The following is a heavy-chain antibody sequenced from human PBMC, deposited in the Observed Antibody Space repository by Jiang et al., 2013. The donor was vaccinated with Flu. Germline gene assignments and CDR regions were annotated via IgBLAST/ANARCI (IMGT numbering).Heavy chain of an antibody. V-gene: IGHV6-1*01. Sequence: RTYYRSKWYNDYAVSVKSRITINPDTSKNQFSLQLNSVTPEDTAVYYCARDRRQAHYGMDVWGQGTTVTVSS. CDR3: ARDRRQAHYGMDV. J-gene: IGHJ6*02. CDR2: TYYRSKWYN.